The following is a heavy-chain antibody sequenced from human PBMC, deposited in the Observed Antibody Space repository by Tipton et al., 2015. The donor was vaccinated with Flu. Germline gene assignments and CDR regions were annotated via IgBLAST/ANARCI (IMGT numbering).Heavy chain of an antibody. CDR3: VRGIYSSEGR. Sequence: SLRLSCTASGITFSSYAMSWVRQAPGKGLEWVSTIVRSGTSTYYADSVKGRFSISRDNSKNTLYLQMNNLRVEDTATYYCVRGIYSSEGRWGQGTLVTVSS. J-gene: IGHJ4*02. CDR2: IVRSGTST. D-gene: IGHD6-25*01. V-gene: IGHV3-23*01. CDR1: GITFSSYA.